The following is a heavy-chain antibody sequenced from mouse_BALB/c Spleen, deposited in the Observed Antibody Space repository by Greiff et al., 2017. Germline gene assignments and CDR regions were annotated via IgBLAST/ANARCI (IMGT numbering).Heavy chain of an antibody. CDR2: ISSGGSYT. V-gene: IGHV5-9-3*01. CDR1: GFTFSSYA. J-gene: IGHJ1*01. D-gene: IGHD2-4*01. Sequence: EVKVVESGGGLVKPGGSLKLSCAASGFTFSSYAMSWVRQTPEKRLEWVATISSGGSYTYYPDSVKGRFTISRDNAKNTLYLQMSSLRSEDTAMYYCARQDYERYFDVWGAGTTVTVSS. CDR3: ARQDYERYFDV.